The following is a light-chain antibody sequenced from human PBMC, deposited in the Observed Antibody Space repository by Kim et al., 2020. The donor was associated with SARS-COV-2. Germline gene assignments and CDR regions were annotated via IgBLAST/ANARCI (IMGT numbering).Light chain of an antibody. CDR1: QSVSRW. CDR3: YQYSTSPWT. J-gene: IGKJ1*01. Sequence: AYVGDRVTRPCRASQSVSRWLAWYQQKPGKAPRLLVSQASRLEGGVPSRFSGSGSATEFTLTISSLQRDDCATYYCYQYSTSPWTFGRGTKVDIK. V-gene: IGKV1-5*03. CDR2: QAS.